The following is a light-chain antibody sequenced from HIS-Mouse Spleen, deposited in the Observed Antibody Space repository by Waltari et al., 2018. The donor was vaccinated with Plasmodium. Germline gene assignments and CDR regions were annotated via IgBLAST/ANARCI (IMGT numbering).Light chain of an antibody. CDR2: DVS. V-gene: IGLV2-11*01. Sequence: QSALTQPRSVSGSPAQSVTISCPGTSSDVGRYNYVTWYHQHPGKPPKLMIYDVSKRPSGLPDRFSCSKSGNTASLTISGLQAEDEADYYCCSYAGSYTYVFGTGTKVTVL. CDR1: SSDVGRYNY. J-gene: IGLJ1*01. CDR3: CSYAGSYTYV.